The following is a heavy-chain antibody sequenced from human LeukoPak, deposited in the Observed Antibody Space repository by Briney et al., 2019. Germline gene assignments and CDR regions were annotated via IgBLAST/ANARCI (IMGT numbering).Heavy chain of an antibody. D-gene: IGHD3-9*01. V-gene: IGHV4-59*01. CDR1: GGSISSYY. J-gene: IGHJ4*02. CDR3: AGSFDGRWDY. Sequence: PSETLSLTCTVSGGSISSYYWSWIRQPPGKGLEWIGYIYYSGSTNYNPSLKSRVTISVDTSKNQLSLKLSSVTAADTAVYYCAGSFDGRWDYWGQGTLVTVSS. CDR2: IYYSGST.